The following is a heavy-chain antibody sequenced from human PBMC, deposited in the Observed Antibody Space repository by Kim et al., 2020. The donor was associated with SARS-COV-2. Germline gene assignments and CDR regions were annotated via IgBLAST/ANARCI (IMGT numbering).Heavy chain of an antibody. V-gene: IGHV3-15*01. CDR1: GFTFSNAW. CDR2: MKSKTDGGTT. CDR3: TSLYGMDV. Sequence: GGSLRLSCAASGFTFSNAWMSWVRQAPGKGLEWVGRMKSKTDGGTTDYAAPVKGRFTISRDDSKNTLYLQMNSLKTEVTAVYYCTSLYGMDVCGQGTTFTVSS. J-gene: IGHJ6*02.